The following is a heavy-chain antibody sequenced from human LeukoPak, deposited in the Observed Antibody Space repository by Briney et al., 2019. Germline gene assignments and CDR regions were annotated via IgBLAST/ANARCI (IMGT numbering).Heavy chain of an antibody. CDR1: GYTFTGYY. J-gene: IGHJ4*02. CDR3: ARVEDIVVVPAAFDY. V-gene: IGHV1-2*02. D-gene: IGHD2-2*01. CDR2: INPNSGGT. Sequence: ASVKVSCKASGYTFTGYYMHWVRQAPGQGLEGMGWINPNSGGTNYAQKFQGRVTMTRDTSISTAYMELSRLRSDDTAVYYCARVEDIVVVPAAFDYWGQGTLVTVSS.